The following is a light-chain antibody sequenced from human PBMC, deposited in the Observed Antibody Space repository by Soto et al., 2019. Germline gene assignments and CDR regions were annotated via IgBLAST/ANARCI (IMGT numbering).Light chain of an antibody. Sequence: DIQMTQSPPALSAFVGDRVTITCRASQNIDTYLNWYQQKPGKAPELLIHDASSLQSGVPSRFSGSGSGADFTLTIGSLQPEDFAVYYCQQSYSSPQTFGQGTKVDTK. J-gene: IGKJ1*01. CDR3: QQSYSSPQT. V-gene: IGKV1-39*01. CDR1: QNIDTY. CDR2: DAS.